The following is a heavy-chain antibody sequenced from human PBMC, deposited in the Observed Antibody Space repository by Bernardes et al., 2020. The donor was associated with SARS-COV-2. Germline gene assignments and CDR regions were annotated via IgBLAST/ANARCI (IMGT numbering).Heavy chain of an antibody. V-gene: IGHV3-20*04. D-gene: IGHD2-2*01. Sequence: GSLRLSCAASGFNFGEYGLSWVRQVPGKGLEWVAGINWSGGRIGYADPVKGRFTISRDNAKNSLYLQMNRLRVEDTALYFCVRDEYIVVGPAAGVFASWGRGTLVTVSS. CDR1: GFNFGEYG. CDR2: INWSGGRI. J-gene: IGHJ4*02. CDR3: VRDEYIVVGPAAGVFAS.